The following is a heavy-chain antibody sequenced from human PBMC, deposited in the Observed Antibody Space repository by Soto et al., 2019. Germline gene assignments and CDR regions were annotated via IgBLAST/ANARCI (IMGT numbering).Heavy chain of an antibody. CDR2: IYDSGST. D-gene: IGHD4-17*01. CDR1: GGSISGGVGGLYY. J-gene: IGHJ2*01. Sequence: QLQLRESGPGLVKPSETLSLTCTVSGGSISGGVGGLYYWSWIRQPPGKGLEWIGYIYDSGSTYYTPSLKCRVTIAVDTSKNQFSLRLSSVTAADTAVYYCAREVIPLTTDWYFDLWGRGTLVTVSS. CDR3: AREVIPLTTDWYFDL. V-gene: IGHV4-30-4*01.